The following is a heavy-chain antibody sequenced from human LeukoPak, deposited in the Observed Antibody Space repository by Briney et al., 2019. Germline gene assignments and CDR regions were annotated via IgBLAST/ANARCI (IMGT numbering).Heavy chain of an antibody. CDR3: ARTINRWFDP. Sequence: SQTLSLTRAVSGGSISSGGYSWSWIRQPPGKGLEWIACIYYSGSTNYNPSLKSRVTISVDTSKNQFSLRLSSVTAADTAVYYCARTINRWFDPWGQGTLVTVSS. J-gene: IGHJ5*02. CDR1: GGSISSGGYS. V-gene: IGHV4-61*08. D-gene: IGHD2/OR15-2a*01. CDR2: IYYSGST.